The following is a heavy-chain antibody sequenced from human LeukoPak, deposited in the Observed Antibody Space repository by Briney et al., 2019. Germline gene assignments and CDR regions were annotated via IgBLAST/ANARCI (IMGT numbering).Heavy chain of an antibody. CDR1: GFTVSSNY. CDR2: IYSGGST. V-gene: IGHV3-53*01. D-gene: IGHD4-17*01. J-gene: IGHJ6*04. Sequence: GGSLRLSCVASGFTVSSNYMSWVRQAPGKGLEWVSVIYSGGSTYYADSVKGRFTISRDNSKNTLYLQMNSLRAEDTAVYYCARADDYGKNYGMDVWGKGTTVTVSS. CDR3: ARADDYGKNYGMDV.